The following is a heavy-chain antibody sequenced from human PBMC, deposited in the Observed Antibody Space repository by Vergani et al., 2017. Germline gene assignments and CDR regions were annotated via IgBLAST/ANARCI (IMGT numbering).Heavy chain of an antibody. CDR1: GYTFTSYY. J-gene: IGHJ5*02. CDR2: INPSGGST. D-gene: IGHD4-17*01. V-gene: IGHV1-46*01. Sequence: QVQLVQSGAEVKKPGASVKVSCKASGYTFTSYYMHWVRQAPGQELEWMGIINPSGGSTSYAQTFQGRVTMTRDTSTSTVYMELSSLISEDTAVYYCARDGAKMTTVTTHGGCGWFDPWGQGTLVTGSS. CDR3: ARDGAKMTTVTTHGGCGWFDP.